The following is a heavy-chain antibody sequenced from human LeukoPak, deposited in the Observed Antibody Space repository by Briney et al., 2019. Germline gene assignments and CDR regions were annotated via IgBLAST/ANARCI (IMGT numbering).Heavy chain of an antibody. D-gene: IGHD2-2*01. CDR1: GGSISSNSYS. CDR2: IFYSGST. CDR3: ARHDCSSNICHFDY. Sequence: SETLSLTCTVSGGSISSNSYSWGWLRHPPGKGREWSGSIFYSGSTSYHPSLKSRVTLSVDTSKNHFSLQLTSLTSTHTEVYSYARHDCSSNICHFDYWGEGTLVTASS. J-gene: IGHJ4*02. V-gene: IGHV4-39*01.